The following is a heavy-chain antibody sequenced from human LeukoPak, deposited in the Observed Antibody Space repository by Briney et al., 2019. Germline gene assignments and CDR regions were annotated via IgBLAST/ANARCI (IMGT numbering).Heavy chain of an antibody. D-gene: IGHD4-23*01. J-gene: IGHJ4*02. V-gene: IGHV3-48*03. Sequence: SGGSLRLSCAASGFTFSNYEMHWVRQAPGKGLEWVSYISSSGSDIYYADSVKGRFTISRDNAKNSPYLHMNSLRAEDTAVYYCARDYGGSSPFDYWGQGTLVTVSS. CDR1: GFTFSNYE. CDR3: ARDYGGSSPFDY. CDR2: ISSSGSDI.